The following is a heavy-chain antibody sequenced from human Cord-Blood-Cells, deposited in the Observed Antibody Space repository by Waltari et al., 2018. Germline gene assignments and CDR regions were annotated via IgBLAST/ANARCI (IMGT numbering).Heavy chain of an antibody. D-gene: IGHD5-18*01. CDR2: IYHSGST. Sequence: QVQLQESGPGLVKPSETLSLTCAVSGYPISSGYYWGWIRQPPGKGLEWIGSIYHSGSTYYNPSLKSRVTISVDTSKNQFSLKLSSVTAADTAVYYCARDRYSYGYNAFDIWGQGTMVTVSS. V-gene: IGHV4-38-2*02. J-gene: IGHJ3*02. CDR3: ARDRYSYGYNAFDI. CDR1: GYPISSGYY.